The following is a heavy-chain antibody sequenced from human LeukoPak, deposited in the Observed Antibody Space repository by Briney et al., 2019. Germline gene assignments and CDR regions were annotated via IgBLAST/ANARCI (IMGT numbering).Heavy chain of an antibody. J-gene: IGHJ5*02. V-gene: IGHV3-23*01. CDR2: ITGGHYPT. CDR3: TKDPNGDYVGAFDP. CDR1: GFSFSSFA. D-gene: IGHD4-17*01. Sequence: GGFLRLSCAASGFSFSSFAMTWVRQAPGKGLEWVSSITGGHYPTYNTDSVKGRFTISRDNSKNTLYLQMNSLRADDTAVYYCTKDPNGDYVGAFDPWGQGTLVTVSS.